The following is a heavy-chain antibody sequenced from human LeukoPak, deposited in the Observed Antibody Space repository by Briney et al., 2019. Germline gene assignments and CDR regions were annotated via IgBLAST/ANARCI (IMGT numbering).Heavy chain of an antibody. Sequence: GGSLRLSCAASGFIFSSYSMNWVRQAPGKGLEWVSYISSSSSTIYYADSVKGRFTISRDNSKNTLYLQMNSLRAEDTAVYYCAALVVPAAILDWYYYYMDVWGKGTTVTISS. CDR2: ISSSSSTI. CDR1: GFIFSSYS. J-gene: IGHJ6*03. CDR3: AALVVPAAILDWYYYYMDV. V-gene: IGHV3-48*01. D-gene: IGHD2-2*01.